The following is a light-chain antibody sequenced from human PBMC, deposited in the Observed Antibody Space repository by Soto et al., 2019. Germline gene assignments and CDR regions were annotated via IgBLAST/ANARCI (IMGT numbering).Light chain of an antibody. J-gene: IGLJ2*01. CDR2: EVS. V-gene: IGLV2-14*01. Sequence: QSALTQPASVSGSPGQSITISCTGSSSDVGGYKYVSWYQQHPGKAPKLMIFEVSNRPSGVSNRFCSSKSGNTASLTISGLQAEDEGDYYCCSYTGGTTLVCGGGTKVTVL. CDR3: CSYTGGTTLV. CDR1: SSDVGGYKY.